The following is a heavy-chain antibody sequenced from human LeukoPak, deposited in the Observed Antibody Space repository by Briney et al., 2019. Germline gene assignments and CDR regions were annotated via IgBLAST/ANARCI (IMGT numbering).Heavy chain of an antibody. D-gene: IGHD5-12*01. Sequence: ASVKVSCKVSGYTLTELSMHWVRQAPGKGLEWMGGFDPEDGETIYAQKFQGRVTMTEDTSTDTAYMELSSLRSEDTAVYYCATASYSGYDSHVYYFDYWGQGTLVTVSS. J-gene: IGHJ4*02. CDR2: FDPEDGET. CDR1: GYTLTELS. CDR3: ATASYSGYDSHVYYFDY. V-gene: IGHV1-24*01.